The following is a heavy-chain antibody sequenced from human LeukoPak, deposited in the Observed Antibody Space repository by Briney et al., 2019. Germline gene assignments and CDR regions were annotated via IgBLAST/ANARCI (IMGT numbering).Heavy chain of an antibody. J-gene: IGHJ5*02. CDR2: IYYSGST. D-gene: IGHD2-2*02. Sequence: SETLSLTCTVSGGSISGYYWSWIRQPPGKGLEWIGYIYYSGSTNYNPSLKSRVTISVDTSKNQFSLKLSSVTAADTAVYYCARRQAFYTYNWFDPWGQGTLVTVSS. V-gene: IGHV4-59*08. CDR1: GGSISGYY. CDR3: ARRQAFYTYNWFDP.